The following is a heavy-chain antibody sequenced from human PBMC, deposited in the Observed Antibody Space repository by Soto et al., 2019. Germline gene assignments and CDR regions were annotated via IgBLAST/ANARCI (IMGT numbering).Heavy chain of an antibody. J-gene: IGHJ4*02. CDR3: ARDCSGGSCYSNDPFDY. CDR2: ISSSSSNI. CDR1: GFTFSSYG. Sequence: GVSLRLSCEACGFTFSSYGMHWVRQAPGKGLEWVSVISSSSSNIYYADSVKGRFTISRDNAKNSLYLQMNSLRAEDTAVYYCARDCSGGSCYSNDPFDYWGQGTLVTVSS. V-gene: IGHV3-21*01. D-gene: IGHD2-15*01.